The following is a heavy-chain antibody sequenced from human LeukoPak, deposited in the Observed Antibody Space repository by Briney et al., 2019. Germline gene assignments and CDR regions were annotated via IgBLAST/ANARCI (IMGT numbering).Heavy chain of an antibody. V-gene: IGHV4-59*01. D-gene: IGHD6-19*01. Sequence: SETLSLTCTVSGDSISSSYWSWIRQPPGKGLEWIGYIYYSGSTNYNPSLKSRVTISVDTSKNHFSLKLSSVTAADTAVYYCARAVAVAGLSYFDYWGQGTLVTVSS. CDR2: IYYSGST. CDR1: GDSISSSY. CDR3: ARAVAVAGLSYFDY. J-gene: IGHJ4*02.